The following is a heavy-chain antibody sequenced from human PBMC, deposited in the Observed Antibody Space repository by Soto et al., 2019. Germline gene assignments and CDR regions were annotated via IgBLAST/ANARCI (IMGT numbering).Heavy chain of an antibody. D-gene: IGHD3-3*01. V-gene: IGHV2-5*01. CDR2: IYWNDDK. Sequence: GSGPTLVNPTQTLTLTCTFSGFSLSTSGVGVGWIRQPPGKALEWLALIYWNDDKRYSPSLKSRLTITKDTSKNQVVLTMTNMDPVDTATYYCAHRRVLRFLEWLSPTRGNWFDPWGQGTLVTVSS. CDR1: GFSLSTSGVG. J-gene: IGHJ5*02. CDR3: AHRRVLRFLEWLSPTRGNWFDP.